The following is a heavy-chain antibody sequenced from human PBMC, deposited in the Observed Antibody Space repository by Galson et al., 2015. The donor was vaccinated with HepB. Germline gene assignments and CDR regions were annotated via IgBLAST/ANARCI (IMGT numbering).Heavy chain of an antibody. Sequence: SVKVSCKASGYTFTGYYMHWVRQAPGQGLEWMGRINPNSGGTNYAQKFQGRVTMTRDTSISTAYMELSRLRSDDTAVYYCARVRDYGDSLVAFDIWGQGTMVTVSS. CDR3: ARVRDYGDSLVAFDI. CDR1: GYTFTGYY. J-gene: IGHJ3*02. D-gene: IGHD4-17*01. CDR2: INPNSGGT. V-gene: IGHV1-2*06.